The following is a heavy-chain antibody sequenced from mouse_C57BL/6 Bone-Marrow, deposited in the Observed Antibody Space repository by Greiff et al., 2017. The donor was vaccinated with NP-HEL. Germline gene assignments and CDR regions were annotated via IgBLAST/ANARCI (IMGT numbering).Heavy chain of an antibody. CDR3: ARRGGSSRYYFDY. CDR1: GYSFTGYF. Sequence: EVQLVESGPELVKPGDSVKISCKASGYSFTGYFMNWVMQSHGKSLEWIGRINPYNGDTFYNQKFKGKATLTVDKSSSTAHMELRSLTSEDSAVYYCARRGGSSRYYFDYWGQGTTLTVSS. J-gene: IGHJ2*01. V-gene: IGHV1-20*01. CDR2: INPYNGDT. D-gene: IGHD1-1*01.